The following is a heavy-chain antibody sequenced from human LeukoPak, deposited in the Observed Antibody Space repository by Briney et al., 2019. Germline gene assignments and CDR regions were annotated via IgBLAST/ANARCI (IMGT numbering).Heavy chain of an antibody. CDR1: GNTFTGYF. J-gene: IGHJ4*02. CDR3: ASRGYCSGARCPFDY. Sequence: ASVKVSCKASGNTFTGYFIHWVRQAPGQGHEWMGWINPDSGDTAYAQKFQARVTMTRDTSISTAYMELSMLRSDDTAVYYCASRGYCSGARCPFDYWGQGTLVTVSS. V-gene: IGHV1-2*02. CDR2: INPDSGDT. D-gene: IGHD2-15*01.